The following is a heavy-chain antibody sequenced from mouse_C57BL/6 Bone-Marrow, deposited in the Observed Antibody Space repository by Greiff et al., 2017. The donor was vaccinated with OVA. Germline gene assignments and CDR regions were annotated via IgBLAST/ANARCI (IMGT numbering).Heavy chain of an antibody. V-gene: IGHV1-22*01. J-gene: IGHJ2*01. Sequence: EVKLVESGPELVKPGASVKMSCKASGYTFTDYNMHWVKQSHGKSLEWIGYINPNNGGTSYNQKFKGKATLTVNKSSSTAYMELRSLTSEDSAVYYCARHPSFFDYWGQGTTLTVSS. CDR2: INPNNGGT. CDR1: GYTFTDYN. CDR3: ARHPSFFDY.